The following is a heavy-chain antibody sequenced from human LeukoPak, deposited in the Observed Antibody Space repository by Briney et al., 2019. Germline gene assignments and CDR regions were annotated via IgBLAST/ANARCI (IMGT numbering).Heavy chain of an antibody. CDR3: ARGDWNDRNDD. J-gene: IGHJ4*02. CDR2: ISGSGTTI. V-gene: IGHV3-11*04. Sequence: GGSLRLSCAASGFTFRDFYMSWIRQAPGKGLEWVSYISGSGTTIYNADSVKGRFTISRDNAKNSLYLQMNSLRAEDTAVYYCARGDWNDRNDDWGQGTLVTVSS. CDR1: GFTFRDFY. D-gene: IGHD1-1*01.